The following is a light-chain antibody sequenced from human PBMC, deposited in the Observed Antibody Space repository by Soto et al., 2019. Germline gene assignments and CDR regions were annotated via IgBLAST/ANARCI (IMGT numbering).Light chain of an antibody. CDR3: QQSYSTPPYT. Sequence: DIQMTQSPSSLSASVGDRVTITCRASQSISSYLNWYQQKPGKAPKLLIYAASSLQSAVPSRFSASRSGTDFTLTISSLQPEDFATYYCQQSYSTPPYTFGQGTKLEIK. CDR1: QSISSY. J-gene: IGKJ2*01. CDR2: AAS. V-gene: IGKV1-39*01.